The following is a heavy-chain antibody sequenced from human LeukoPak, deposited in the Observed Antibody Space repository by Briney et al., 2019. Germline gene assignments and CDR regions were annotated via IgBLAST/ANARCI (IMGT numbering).Heavy chain of an antibody. Sequence: GGSLRLSCAASGFTFSTYSMNWVRQAPGKGLEWVSSISSSSTYIYYADSVKGRFTISRDNSKNTLYLQLNSLRAEDTAVYFCASSSWSSEYFHYWGQGTLVTLST. J-gene: IGHJ1*01. D-gene: IGHD6-13*01. CDR1: GFTFSTYS. V-gene: IGHV3-21*01. CDR2: ISSSSTYI. CDR3: ASSSWSSEYFHY.